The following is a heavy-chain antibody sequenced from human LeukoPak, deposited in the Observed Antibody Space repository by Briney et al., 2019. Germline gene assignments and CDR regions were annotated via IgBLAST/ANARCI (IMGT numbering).Heavy chain of an antibody. CDR2: ISASGGLT. D-gene: IGHD3-22*01. Sequence: GGSLRLSCAASGFTFSSYAMSWVRQAPGKGLEWVSAISASGGLTYYADSVKGRFTISRDNSKNTLYMQMNSLRAEDTAVYHCAKRGAPYDSSGYRFDYWGQGTLVTVSS. CDR3: AKRGAPYDSSGYRFDY. CDR1: GFTFSSYA. J-gene: IGHJ4*02. V-gene: IGHV3-23*01.